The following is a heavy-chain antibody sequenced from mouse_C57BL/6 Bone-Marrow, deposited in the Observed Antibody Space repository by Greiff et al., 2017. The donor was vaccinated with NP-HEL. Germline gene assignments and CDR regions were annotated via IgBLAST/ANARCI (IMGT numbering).Heavy chain of an antibody. V-gene: IGHV7-1*01. Sequence: EVMLVESGGGLVQSGRSLRLSCATSRFTFSDFYMEWVRQAPGKGLEWIAASRNKANDYTTEYSASVKGRFIVSRDTSQSILYLQMNALRAEDTAIYYCARDEGTLGYFDVWGTGTTVTVSS. CDR1: RFTFSDFY. D-gene: IGHD3-3*01. CDR3: ARDEGTLGYFDV. J-gene: IGHJ1*03. CDR2: SRNKANDYTT.